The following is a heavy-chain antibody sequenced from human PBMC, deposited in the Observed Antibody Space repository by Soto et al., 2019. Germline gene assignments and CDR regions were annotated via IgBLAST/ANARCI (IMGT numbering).Heavy chain of an antibody. V-gene: IGHV3-23*01. CDR1: GFTFNNYA. D-gene: IGHD3-10*01. J-gene: IGHJ4*02. CDR2: ISGGGDTT. Sequence: EVQLLESGGGLVQPGGSLRLSCAASGFTFNNYAMTWVRQAPGKGLEWVSAISGGGDTTSYADSVKGRFTVSRDGSKNTLYLQMSSRRAEDTALYYCAKGRGGSGSLTPRVDFWGQGTLVTDSS. CDR3: AKGRGGSGSLTPRVDF.